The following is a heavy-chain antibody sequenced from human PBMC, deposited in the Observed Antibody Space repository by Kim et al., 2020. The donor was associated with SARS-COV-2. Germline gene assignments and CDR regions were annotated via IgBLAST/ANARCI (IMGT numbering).Heavy chain of an antibody. CDR2: IYYSGST. Sequence: SETLSLTCTVSGGSISSYYWSWIRQPPGKGLEWIGYIYYSGSTNYNPSLKSRVTISVDTSKNQFSLKLSSVTAADTAVYYCARVEFTVTTHWFDPWGQGTLVTVSS. J-gene: IGHJ5*02. CDR1: GGSISSYY. CDR3: ARVEFTVTTHWFDP. V-gene: IGHV4-59*13. D-gene: IGHD4-17*01.